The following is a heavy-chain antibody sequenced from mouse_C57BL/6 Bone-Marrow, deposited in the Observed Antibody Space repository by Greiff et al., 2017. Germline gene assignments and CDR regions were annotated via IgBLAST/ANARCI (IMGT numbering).Heavy chain of an antibody. CDR2: ISSGGSYT. CDR1: GFTFSSYG. CDR3: ARHSNYVPYCAMDY. J-gene: IGHJ3*01. D-gene: IGHD2-5*01. V-gene: IGHV5-6*01. Sequence: EVQLVESGRDLVKPGGSLKLSCAASGFTFSSYGMSWVRQTPDKRLEWVATISSGGSYTYYPDSVKGRFTISRDNAKNTLYLQMSSLKSEDTAMYDGARHSNYVPYCAMDYWGQGTLVTVSA.